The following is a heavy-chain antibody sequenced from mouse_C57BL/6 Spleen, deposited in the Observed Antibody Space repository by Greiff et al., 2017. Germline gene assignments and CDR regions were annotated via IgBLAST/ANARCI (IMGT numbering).Heavy chain of an antibody. CDR2: INPSDSDT. D-gene: IGHD2-3*01. CDR3: ARTYDGYVGMDD. Sequence: QVQLQQPGAELVRPGSSVKLSCKASGYTFTSYWMHWVKQRPIQGLEWIGNINPSDSDTHYNQKFKDKATLTADKSSSTAYMQLSSLTSEDSAVYYCARTYDGYVGMDDRGQGTSVT. J-gene: IGHJ4*01. CDR1: GYTFTSYW. V-gene: IGHV1-52*01.